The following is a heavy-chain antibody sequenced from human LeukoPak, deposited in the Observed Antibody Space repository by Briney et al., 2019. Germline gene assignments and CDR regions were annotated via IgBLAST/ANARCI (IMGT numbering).Heavy chain of an antibody. CDR2: IGTAGDT. CDR1: GFTSSSYD. J-gene: IGHJ3*02. Sequence: PGGSLRLSCAASGFTSSSYDMHWVRQATGKGLEWVSAIGTAGDTYYPGSVKGRFTISRENAKNSLYLQMNSLRAGDTAVYYCARSNPYDYVWGSYRYPRGAFDIWGQGTMVTVSS. V-gene: IGHV3-13*04. D-gene: IGHD3-16*02. CDR3: ARSNPYDYVWGSYRYPRGAFDI.